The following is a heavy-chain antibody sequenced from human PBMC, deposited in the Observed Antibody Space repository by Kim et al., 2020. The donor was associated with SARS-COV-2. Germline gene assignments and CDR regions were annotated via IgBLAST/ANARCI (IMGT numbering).Heavy chain of an antibody. J-gene: IGHJ4*02. D-gene: IGHD4-4*01. CDR3: VRDMNPTVYDY. CDR2: VNAANDLT. V-gene: IGHV1-3*01. CDR1: GYTFKTYP. Sequence: ASVKVSCKASGYTFKTYPIHWLRQAPGQTLEWMGWVNAANDLTKYSQKFQGRITISRDTSANTAYMELRSLTTKDTAFYYCVRDMNPTVYDYWGQGTLVTVSP.